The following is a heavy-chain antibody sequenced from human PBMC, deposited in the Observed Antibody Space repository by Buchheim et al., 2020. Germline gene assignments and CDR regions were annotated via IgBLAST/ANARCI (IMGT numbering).Heavy chain of an antibody. CDR2: ISSSSSYT. CDR3: ARDTPPIVVVPEHYYYYGMDV. Sequence: QVQLVESGGGLVKPGGSLRLSCAASGFTFSDYYMSWIRQAPGKGLEWVSYISSSSSYTNYADSVKGRFTISRDNAKNSLYLQMNSLRAEDTAVYYCARDTPPIVVVPEHYYYYGMDVWAKGP. CDR1: GFTFSDYY. J-gene: IGHJ6*02. V-gene: IGHV3-11*06. D-gene: IGHD2-2*01.